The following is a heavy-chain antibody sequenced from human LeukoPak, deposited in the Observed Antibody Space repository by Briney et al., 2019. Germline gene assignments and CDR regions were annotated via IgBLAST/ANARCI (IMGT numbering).Heavy chain of an antibody. V-gene: IGHV1-2*02. J-gene: IGHJ6*02. CDR2: VDPNSEGT. CDR1: GYTFTDCY. Sequence: ASVKVSCKASGYTFTDCYIHWVRQVPGQGLEWMGWVDPNSEGTNYAQKFQGRVTMTRDTSISTAYMELSRLRSDDTAVYYCARVRFVYYGMAVWGQQTTVTVSS. CDR3: ARVRFVYYGMAV.